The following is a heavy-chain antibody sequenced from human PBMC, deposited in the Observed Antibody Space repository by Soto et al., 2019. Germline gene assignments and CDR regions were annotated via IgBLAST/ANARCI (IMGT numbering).Heavy chain of an antibody. CDR2: ISGSGDST. D-gene: IGHD4-17*01. CDR1: GFTFSNYA. CDR3: ARDRYGDPLWGQDDFDY. Sequence: EAQLLESGGGLVQPGGSLRLSCAASGFTFSNYAMSWVRQAPGKGLGWVSAISGSGDSTYYADSVKGRFTISRDNSKNTLYLQMNSLRAEDTAIYYCARDRYGDPLWGQDDFDYWGQGTLVTVSA. V-gene: IGHV3-23*01. J-gene: IGHJ4*02.